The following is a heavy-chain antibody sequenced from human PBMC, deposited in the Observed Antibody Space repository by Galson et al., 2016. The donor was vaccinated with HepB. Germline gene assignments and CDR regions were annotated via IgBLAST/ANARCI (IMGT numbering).Heavy chain of an antibody. CDR1: GFTLSRYA. CDR2: TSYDGSNE. V-gene: IGHV3-30*04. Sequence: SLRLSCAGSGFTLSRYAMHWVRQAPGKGLQWVAVTSYDGSNEYYADSVKGRFSVSRDNSKNTLYLQMSSLRAEDTAIYYCAREMYYDASGYYYVIGAFDVWGQGTVVTVSS. D-gene: IGHD3-22*01. CDR3: AREMYYDASGYYYVIGAFDV. J-gene: IGHJ3*01.